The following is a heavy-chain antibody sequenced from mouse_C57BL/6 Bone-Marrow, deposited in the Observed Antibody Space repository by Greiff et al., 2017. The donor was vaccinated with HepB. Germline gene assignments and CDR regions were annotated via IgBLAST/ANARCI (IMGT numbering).Heavy chain of an antibody. V-gene: IGHV5-6*02. CDR2: ISSGGSYT. CDR1: GFTFSSYG. Sequence: EVKLQESGGDLVKPGGSLKLSCAASGFTFSSYGMSWVRQTPDKRLEWVATISSGGSYTYYPDSVKGRFTISRDNAKNTLYLQMSSLKSEDTAMYYCARRPIYYDYAYAMDYWGQGTSVTVSS. D-gene: IGHD2-4*01. CDR3: ARRPIYYDYAYAMDY. J-gene: IGHJ4*01.